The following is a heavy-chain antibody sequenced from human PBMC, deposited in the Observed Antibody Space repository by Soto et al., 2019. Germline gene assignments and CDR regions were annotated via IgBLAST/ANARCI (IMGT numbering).Heavy chain of an antibody. J-gene: IGHJ6*02. D-gene: IGHD3-10*02. V-gene: IGHV3-30-3*01. Sequence: PGGSLRLSCAASGFTFSRFSMHWVRQAPGKGLAWVAVISYDGNNKHFAESVEGRFSISRDDSKNTVYLEMNNLRGDDSAVYYCARDHGMFLSYYYYGMDVWGQGTTVTVSS. CDR3: ARDHGMFLSYYYYGMDV. CDR1: GFTFSRFS. CDR2: ISYDGNNK.